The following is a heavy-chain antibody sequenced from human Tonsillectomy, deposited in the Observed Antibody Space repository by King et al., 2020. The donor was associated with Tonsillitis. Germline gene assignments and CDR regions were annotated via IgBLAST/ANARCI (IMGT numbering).Heavy chain of an antibody. J-gene: IGHJ4*02. CDR1: GFIFSDYY. CDR3: ARVASPXIXHANFAS. CDR2: ISGSGSST. Sequence: VQLVESGGGLVKPGGSLRLSCAASGFIFSDYYMTWIRQAPGKGLEWVSYISGSGSSTYYAESVKGRFAISRDNAEDSMYLQMNSLRAEDTAVNYCARVASPXIXHANFASWGQGTLVTVSS. V-gene: IGHV3-11*01.